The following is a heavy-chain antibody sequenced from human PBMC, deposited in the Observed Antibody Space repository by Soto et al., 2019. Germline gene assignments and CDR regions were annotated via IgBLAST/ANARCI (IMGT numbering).Heavy chain of an antibody. V-gene: IGHV3-48*02. J-gene: IGHJ6*02. Sequence: VQLVESGGGLVQPGGSLRLSCAASGFTFSSYSMNWVRQAPGKGLEWVSYISSSSSTIYYADSVKGRFTISRDNAKNSLYLQMNSLRDEDTAVYYCARFEYDYGDYPPYYYYGMDVWGQGTTVTVSS. CDR1: GFTFSSYS. D-gene: IGHD4-17*01. CDR3: ARFEYDYGDYPPYYYYGMDV. CDR2: ISSSSSTI.